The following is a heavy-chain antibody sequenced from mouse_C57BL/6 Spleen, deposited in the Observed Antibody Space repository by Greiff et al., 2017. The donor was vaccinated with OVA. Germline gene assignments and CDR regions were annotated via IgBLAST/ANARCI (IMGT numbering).Heavy chain of an antibody. CDR1: GFTFSDYG. Sequence: EVMLVESGGGLVQPGGSLKLSCAASGFTFSDYGMAWVRQAPRKGPEWVAFISNLAYSIYYADTVTGRFTISRENAKNTLYLEMSSLRSEDTAMYYCARHEDYYSYFDVWGTGTTVTVSS. CDR2: ISNLAYSI. V-gene: IGHV5-15*04. D-gene: IGHD2-4*01. CDR3: ARHEDYYSYFDV. J-gene: IGHJ1*03.